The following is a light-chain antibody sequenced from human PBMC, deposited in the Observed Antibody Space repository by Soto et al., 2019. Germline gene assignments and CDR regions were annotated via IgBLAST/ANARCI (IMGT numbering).Light chain of an antibody. J-gene: IGKJ5*01. CDR3: QHRMNWPLT. CDR2: DAS. Sequence: EIVLTQSPATLSLSPGESATLSCRASQSASSYLLWYQQKPGQAPRLLIYDASNRAAGIPARFSGSGSGTDFTLTISSLEPEDFAVYYCQHRMNWPLTFGQGTRLEIK. CDR1: QSASSY. V-gene: IGKV3-11*01.